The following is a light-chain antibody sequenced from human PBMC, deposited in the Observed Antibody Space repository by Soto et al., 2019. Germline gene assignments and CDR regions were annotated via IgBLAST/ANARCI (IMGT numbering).Light chain of an antibody. V-gene: IGLV2-14*03. CDR1: SSDVGGYIY. Sequence: QSVLTQPASVSGSPGQSITISCTGTSSDVGGYIYVSWYQQHPGKAPKLMIYDVSNRPSGVSRRFSGSKSGNTASLTISGLQAEDEADYYCSSYTTITTAVIFGGGTKVTVL. CDR3: SSYTTITTAVI. J-gene: IGLJ2*01. CDR2: DVS.